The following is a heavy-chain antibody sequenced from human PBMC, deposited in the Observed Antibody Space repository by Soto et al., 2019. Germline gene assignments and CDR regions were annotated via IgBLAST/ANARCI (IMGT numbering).Heavy chain of an antibody. CDR1: GGLFSSYP. J-gene: IGHJ4*02. D-gene: IGHD3-22*01. CDR2: IIPVFQTA. V-gene: IGHV1-69*01. CDR3: ARGGSGYTWFNEF. Sequence: QEQLVQSGAEVKKHGSSVKVSCKASGGLFSSYPISWVRQVPGQGLEWVGGIIPVFQTAYYTQRFQGRVTITADESTNTAYMELSSLRSEDTAIYYCARGGSGYTWFNEFWGQGTLVTVSS.